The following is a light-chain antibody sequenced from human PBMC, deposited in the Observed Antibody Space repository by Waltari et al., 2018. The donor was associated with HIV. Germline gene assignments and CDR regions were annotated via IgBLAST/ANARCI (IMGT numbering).Light chain of an antibody. J-gene: IGLJ3*02. CDR2: RNN. CDR1: RSNIGNND. CDR3: DAWDDSLSGRV. V-gene: IGLV1-47*01. Sequence: QSVLTQPPSASGTPGQRVTISCSRSRSNIGNNDVYWFQQPPGPAPKLLIYRNNQRPSGVPDRFTGSKSGTSASLAISGLRSEDEADYYCDAWDDSLSGRVFGGRTKLTVL.